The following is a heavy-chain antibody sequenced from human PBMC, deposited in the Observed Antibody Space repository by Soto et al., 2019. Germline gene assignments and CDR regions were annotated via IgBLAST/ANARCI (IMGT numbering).Heavy chain of an antibody. D-gene: IGHD6-13*01. CDR3: AISPYSSSWWRFDY. CDR2: IYSGGST. Sequence: EVQLVESGGGLIQPGGSLRLSCAASGFTVSSNYMSWVRQAPGKGLEWVSVIYSGGSTYYADSVKGRFTISRDNSKNTLYLQMNSLRADDTAVYYCAISPYSSSWWRFDYWGQGTLVTVSS. J-gene: IGHJ4*02. V-gene: IGHV3-53*01. CDR1: GFTVSSNY.